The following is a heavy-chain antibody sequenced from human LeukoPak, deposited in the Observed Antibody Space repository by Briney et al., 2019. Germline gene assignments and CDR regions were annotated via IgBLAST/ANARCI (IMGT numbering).Heavy chain of an antibody. J-gene: IGHJ4*02. CDR3: AADELYSYGSDY. CDR1: GFTFSNYW. Sequence: GGSLRLSCAASGFTFSNYWMSWVRQAPGKGLEWVANIKQDGSEKYYVDSVKGRFTISRDNAKNSLYLQMNGLRAEDTAVYYCAADELYSYGSDYWGQGTLVTVSS. V-gene: IGHV3-7*01. CDR2: IKQDGSEK. D-gene: IGHD5-18*01.